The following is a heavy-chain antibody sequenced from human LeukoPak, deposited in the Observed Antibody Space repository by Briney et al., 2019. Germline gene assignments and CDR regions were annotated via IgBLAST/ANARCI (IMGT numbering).Heavy chain of an antibody. J-gene: IGHJ4*02. CDR2: LFHSGTR. D-gene: IGHD6-13*01. Sequence: SETLSLTCTVSGGSITSYYWSWVRQPPGKGLEWIGYLFHSGTRRYNPSLKSRVTISADTTKNQIFLTLNSTTAADTAVYYCARRRGWKQQLVYFDYWGQGTLATVSS. V-gene: IGHV4-59*08. CDR3: ARRRGWKQQLVYFDY. CDR1: GGSITSYY.